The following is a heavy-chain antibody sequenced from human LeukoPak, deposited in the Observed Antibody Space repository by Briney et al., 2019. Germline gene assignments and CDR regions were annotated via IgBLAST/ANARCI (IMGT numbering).Heavy chain of an antibody. Sequence: SVKVSCKSSVGTFSSYAISWVRQAPGQGLEWMGRIIPILGIANYAQKFQGRVTITADKSTSTAYMELSSLRSEDTAVYYCARDLGDYYDSSGYLNWGQGTLVTVSS. J-gene: IGHJ4*02. D-gene: IGHD3-22*01. CDR2: IIPILGIA. V-gene: IGHV1-69*04. CDR1: VGTFSSYA. CDR3: ARDLGDYYDSSGYLN.